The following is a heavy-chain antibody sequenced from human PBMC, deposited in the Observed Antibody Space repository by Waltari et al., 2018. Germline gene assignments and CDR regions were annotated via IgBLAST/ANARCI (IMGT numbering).Heavy chain of an antibody. V-gene: IGHV3-23*01. CDR2: ISGSADIT. J-gene: IGHJ4*02. CDR3: AKHKGSSGGFFDY. D-gene: IGHD6-6*01. Sequence: EVQLLESGGGLVQPGGSLRLPCAASGFIFRRYAMSWVRQAPGRGLEWVSVISGSADITYYADSVKGRFTISRDKSKNTLYLQMNSLRAEDTAVYYCAKHKGSSGGFFDYWGQGTLVTVSS. CDR1: GFIFRRYA.